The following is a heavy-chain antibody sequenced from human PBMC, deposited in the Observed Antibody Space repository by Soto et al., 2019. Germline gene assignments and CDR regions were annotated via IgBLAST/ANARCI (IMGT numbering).Heavy chain of an antibody. CDR1: GYTFTSYA. Sequence: ASVKVSCKASGYTFTSYAMHWVRQAPGQRLEWMGWINAGNSNTKYSQKFQGRVTITRDTSASTAYMELSSLRSEDTAVYYCARGPDIVLIGAPDNWFDPWGQGTLVTVSS. CDR3: ARGPDIVLIGAPDNWFDP. D-gene: IGHD2-8*01. CDR2: INAGNSNT. J-gene: IGHJ5*02. V-gene: IGHV1-3*01.